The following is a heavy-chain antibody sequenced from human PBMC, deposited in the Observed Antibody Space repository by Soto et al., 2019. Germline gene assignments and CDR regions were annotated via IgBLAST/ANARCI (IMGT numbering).Heavy chain of an antibody. V-gene: IGHV3-48*02. D-gene: IGHD6-13*01. J-gene: IGHJ4*02. CDR2: ISSSSSTI. Sequence: GGSLRLSCAASGFTFSSYSMNWVRQAPGKGLEWVSYISSSSSTIYYADSVKGRFTISRDNAKNSLYLQMNSLRDEDTAVYYCARHGRSSWYTDGDYWGQGTLVTVSS. CDR1: GFTFSSYS. CDR3: ARHGRSSWYTDGDY.